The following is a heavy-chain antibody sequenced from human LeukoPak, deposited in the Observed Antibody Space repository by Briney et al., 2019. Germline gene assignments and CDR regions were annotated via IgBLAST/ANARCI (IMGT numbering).Heavy chain of an antibody. V-gene: IGHV3-30*18. CDR2: ISYDGSNK. CDR1: GFTFSSYG. Sequence: PGGSLRLSCAASGFTFSSYGMHWVRQAPGKGLEWVAVISYDGSNKYYADSVKGRFTISRDNSKNTLYLQMNSLRAEDTAVYYCANIQTSLLGMDVWGQGTTVTVSS. J-gene: IGHJ6*02. D-gene: IGHD5-18*01. CDR3: ANIQTSLLGMDV.